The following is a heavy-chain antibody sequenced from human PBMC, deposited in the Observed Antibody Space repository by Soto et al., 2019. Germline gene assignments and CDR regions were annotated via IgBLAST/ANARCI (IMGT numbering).Heavy chain of an antibody. Sequence: GGSLRLSCAASGFTFSSYDMHWVRRATGKGLEWVSAIGTAGDTYYPGSVKGRFTISRENAKNSLYLQMNSLRAGDTAVYYCARGGAHPDYYYYGMDVWGQGTTVTVSS. CDR1: GFTFSSYD. CDR3: ARGGAHPDYYYYGMDV. V-gene: IGHV3-13*01. CDR2: IGTAGDT. J-gene: IGHJ6*02.